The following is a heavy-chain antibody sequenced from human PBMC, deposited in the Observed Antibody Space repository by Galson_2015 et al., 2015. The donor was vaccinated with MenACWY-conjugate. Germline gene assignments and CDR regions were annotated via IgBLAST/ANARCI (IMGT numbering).Heavy chain of an antibody. J-gene: IGHJ4*02. V-gene: IGHV3-23*01. CDR2: ISGSGGST. CDR1: GFTFSSYG. Sequence: SLRLSCAASGFTFSSYGMNWVRQAPGKGLEWVSAISGSGGSTYYADSVKGRLTISRDNSKNTLYLQMNSLRAEDTAVYYCAKVRSYGSGSYHFDYWGQGTLVTVSS. CDR3: AKVRSYGSGSYHFDY. D-gene: IGHD3-10*01.